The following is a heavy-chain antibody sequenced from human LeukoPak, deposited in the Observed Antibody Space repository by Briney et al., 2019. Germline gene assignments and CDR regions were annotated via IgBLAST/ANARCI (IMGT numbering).Heavy chain of an antibody. CDR1: GFTFSSYS. CDR2: ISSSSNTI. CDR3: ARDSPDY. J-gene: IGHJ4*02. V-gene: IGHV3-48*04. Sequence: GGSLSLSCAASGFTFSSYSMNWVRQAPGKGLEWVSYISSSSNTIYYADSVKGRFTISRDNAKKSLYLQMNSLRVEDSAVYYCARDSPDYWGQGTLVTVSS.